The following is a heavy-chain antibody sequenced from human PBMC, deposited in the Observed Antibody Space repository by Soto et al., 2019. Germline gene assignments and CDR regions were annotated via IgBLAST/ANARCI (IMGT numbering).Heavy chain of an antibody. Sequence: SETLSLTCAVSGYSISSGYYWGWIRQAPGKGLEWIANIDHDANRYCTPSLKSRVSISVDTSKNQFSLMLTSVTAADTAVYYCARDMHASTAFDYWGQGILVNVS. J-gene: IGHJ4*02. CDR1: GYSISSGYY. CDR2: IDHDANR. V-gene: IGHV4-38-2*02. CDR3: ARDMHASTAFDY. D-gene: IGHD2-2*01.